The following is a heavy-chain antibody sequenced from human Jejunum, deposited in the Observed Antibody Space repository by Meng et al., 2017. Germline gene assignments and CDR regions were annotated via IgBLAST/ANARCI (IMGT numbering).Heavy chain of an antibody. Sequence: GESLKISCAGTGFTFSNYGMIWIRQAPGKGLEWVSSITGTGGGTFHAESVKGRFSTSRDNSKNTLYLQMNSLGAENTAVYYCAKDPDGDYLGAFDFWGEGTVVTVSS. D-gene: IGHD4-17*01. CDR1: GFTFSNYG. CDR2: ITGTGGGT. CDR3: AKDPDGDYLGAFDF. J-gene: IGHJ3*01. V-gene: IGHV3-23*01.